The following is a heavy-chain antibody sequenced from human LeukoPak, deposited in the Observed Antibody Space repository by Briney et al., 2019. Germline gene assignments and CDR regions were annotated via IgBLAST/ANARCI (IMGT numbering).Heavy chain of an antibody. CDR1: GVSISSYY. Sequence: PSETLSLTCTVSGVSISSYYWSWIRQPPGKGLEWIGYIYYSGSTNYNPSLKSRVTISVDTSKNQFSLKLSSVTAADTAVYYCASTYYYDSSGYVFDRWGQGTLVTVSS. CDR3: ASTYYYDSSGYVFDR. D-gene: IGHD3-22*01. J-gene: IGHJ5*02. CDR2: IYYSGST. V-gene: IGHV4-59*01.